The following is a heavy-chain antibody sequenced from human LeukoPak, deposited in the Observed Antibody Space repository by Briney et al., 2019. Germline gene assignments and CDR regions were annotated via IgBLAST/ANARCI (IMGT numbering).Heavy chain of an antibody. Sequence: ASVKVSCKASGYTFTGYYMHWVRQAPGQGLEWMGWINPNSGGTNYAQKFQGRVTMTRDTSISTAYMELSRLRSDDTAVYYCARDSTSYSSGWYDYWGQGTLVTVSS. CDR2: INPNSGGT. D-gene: IGHD6-19*01. CDR1: GYTFTGYY. CDR3: ARDSTSYSSGWYDY. V-gene: IGHV1-2*02. J-gene: IGHJ4*02.